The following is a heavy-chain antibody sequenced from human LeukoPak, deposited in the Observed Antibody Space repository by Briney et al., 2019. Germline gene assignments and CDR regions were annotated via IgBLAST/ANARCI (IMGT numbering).Heavy chain of an antibody. CDR1: GFTVSSNY. J-gene: IGHJ4*02. V-gene: IGHV3-53*01. CDR3: ARGQQPFDY. Sequence: GGSLRLSCAASGFTVSSNYMNWVRQAPGKGLEWVSVIHSGGSTYYADSVKGRFTISRDNSKNTPYLQMNSLRADDTAVYYCARGQQPFDYWGQGTLVTVSS. D-gene: IGHD6-13*01. CDR2: IHSGGST.